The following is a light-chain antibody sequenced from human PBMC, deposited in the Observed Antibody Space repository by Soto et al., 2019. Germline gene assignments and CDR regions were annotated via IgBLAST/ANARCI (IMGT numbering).Light chain of an antibody. V-gene: IGLV2-14*01. Sequence: QSALTQPASVSGSPGQSITISCTGSSSDVGGYHYVSCYQQYPSEAPKLVISEVSNRPSGVSNRFSGSKSGNTASLTISGLQAEDEADYYCCSYTSSTTPLFGGGTKLTVL. CDR2: EVS. CDR1: SSDVGGYHY. J-gene: IGLJ2*01. CDR3: CSYTSSTTPL.